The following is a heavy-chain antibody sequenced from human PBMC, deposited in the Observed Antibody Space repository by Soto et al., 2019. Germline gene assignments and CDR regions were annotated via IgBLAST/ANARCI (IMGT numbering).Heavy chain of an antibody. CDR2: IYTNGGT. CDR1: GDSINGYF. V-gene: IGHV4-4*07. CDR3: SREGTAYNGYYYGMDV. J-gene: IGHJ6*02. D-gene: IGHD2-21*02. Sequence: QVQLQESGPGLVKPSETLSLTCTVSGDSINGYFWSWTRQPAGKGLEGIGRIYTNGGTNYNPSLKSRVAMSINASKNRLSLMLTSVTAADTAVYYCSREGTAYNGYYYGMDVWGQGSTVTVSS.